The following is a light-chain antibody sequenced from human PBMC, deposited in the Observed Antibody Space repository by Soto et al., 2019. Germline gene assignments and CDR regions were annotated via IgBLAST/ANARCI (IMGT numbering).Light chain of an antibody. CDR3: QQSYSTPIT. CDR1: QGISSY. J-gene: IGKJ5*01. V-gene: IGKV1-39*01. CDR2: AAS. Sequence: DIQMTQSPSSLSASVGDRVTITCRASQGISSYLSWYQQKPGKAPKLLIYAASSLQSGVPSRFSGSGSGTDFTLTISSLQPEDFATHYCQQSYSTPITFGQGTRLEIK.